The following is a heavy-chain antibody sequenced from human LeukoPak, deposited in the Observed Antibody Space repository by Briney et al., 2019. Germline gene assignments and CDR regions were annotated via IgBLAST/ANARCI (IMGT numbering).Heavy chain of an antibody. CDR3: AVGYCSGGSCYKVDY. CDR2: IYPGDSDT. D-gene: IGHD2-15*01. Sequence: GESLKISCKGSGYSFTSYWIGWVRQMPGKGLEWVGIIYPGDSDTRYSPSFQGQVTISADKSISTAYLQWSSLKASDTAMYYCAVGYCSGGSCYKVDYWGQGTLVTVSS. J-gene: IGHJ4*02. CDR1: GYSFTSYW. V-gene: IGHV5-51*01.